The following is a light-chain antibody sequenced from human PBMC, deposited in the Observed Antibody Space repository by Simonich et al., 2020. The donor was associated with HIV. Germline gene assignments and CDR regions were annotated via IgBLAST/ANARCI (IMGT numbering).Light chain of an antibody. CDR2: DVS. V-gene: IGLV2-14*01. Sequence: QSALTQPASVSGSPGQSITISCTGTSSDVGGYNYVSWYQQYPGKAPKLMIYDVSKRPSVLSNRFSGSKSGNTASLTISGLQAEDEADYYCSSYTRSNTLIFGGGTKLTVL. J-gene: IGLJ2*01. CDR3: SSYTRSNTLI. CDR1: SSDVGGYNY.